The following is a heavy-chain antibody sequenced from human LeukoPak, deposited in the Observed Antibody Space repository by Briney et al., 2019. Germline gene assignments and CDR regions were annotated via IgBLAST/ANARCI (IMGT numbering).Heavy chain of an antibody. CDR3: ARSSAYCGGDCQPIFDY. J-gene: IGHJ4*02. V-gene: IGHV4-34*01. D-gene: IGHD2-21*02. Sequence: PSETLSLTCAVYGGSFSGYYWSWIRQPPGKGLEWIGEINHGGSTNYNPSLKSRVTISVDTSKNQFSLKLSSVTAADTAVYYCARSSAYCGGDCQPIFDYWGQGTLVTVSS. CDR2: INHGGST. CDR1: GGSFSGYY.